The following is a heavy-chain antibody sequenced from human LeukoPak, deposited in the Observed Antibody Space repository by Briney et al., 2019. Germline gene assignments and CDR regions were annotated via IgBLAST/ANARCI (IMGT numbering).Heavy chain of an antibody. V-gene: IGHV1-24*01. J-gene: IGHJ4*02. CDR3: ATSSHYVGATDY. D-gene: IGHD1-26*01. CDR1: GYTLTELS. CDR2: FDPEDGET. Sequence: ASVKVSCKVSGYTLTELSMHWVRQAPGKGLEWMGGFDPEDGETIYAQKFQGRVTMTEDTSTDTAYMELSSLRAEDPAVYYCATSSHYVGATDYWGQGALVTVSS.